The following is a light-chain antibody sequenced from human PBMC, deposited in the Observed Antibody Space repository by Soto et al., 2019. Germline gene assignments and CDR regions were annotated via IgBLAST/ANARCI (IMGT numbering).Light chain of an antibody. V-gene: IGKV1-33*01. CDR3: QQYNSYSEA. J-gene: IGKJ1*01. CDR1: QDISNS. Sequence: DIQMTQSPSSLSASVGDRVTITCQASQDISNSLNWYQQKPGKAPKLLIYGASNLETGVPSRFSGSGFGTDFTFTISSLRPEDIATYHCQQYNSYSEAFGQGTKVELK. CDR2: GAS.